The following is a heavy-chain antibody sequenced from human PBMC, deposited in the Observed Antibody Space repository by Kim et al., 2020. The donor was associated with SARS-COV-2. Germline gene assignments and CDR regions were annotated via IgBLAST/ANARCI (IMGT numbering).Heavy chain of an antibody. CDR1: GFTFDDYA. J-gene: IGHJ1*01. Sequence: GGSLRLSCAASGFTFDDYAMHWVRQAPGKGLEWVSSISWNSGSIGYADSVKGRFTISRDSARNSLYMQMNSLRAEDSALYYCVKERPKKSVGGTMGSFQHWGQGSLVTVSS. CDR3: VKERPKKSVGGTMGSFQH. V-gene: IGHV3-9*01. CDR2: ISWNSGSI. D-gene: IGHD6-13*01.